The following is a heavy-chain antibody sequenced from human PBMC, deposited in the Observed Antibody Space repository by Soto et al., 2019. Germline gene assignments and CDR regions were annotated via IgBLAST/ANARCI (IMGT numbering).Heavy chain of an antibody. CDR3: ARDSRAKAYYYYYGMEV. J-gene: IGHJ6*02. V-gene: IGHV3-30-3*01. CDR1: GFTFSSYA. CDR2: ISYDGSNK. Sequence: GGSLRLSCAASGFTFSSYAMHWVRQAPGKRLEWVAVISYDGSNKYYADSVKGRFTISRDNSKNTLYLQMNSLRAEDTAVYYCARDSRAKAYYYYYGMEVGGQGXTVTVSS.